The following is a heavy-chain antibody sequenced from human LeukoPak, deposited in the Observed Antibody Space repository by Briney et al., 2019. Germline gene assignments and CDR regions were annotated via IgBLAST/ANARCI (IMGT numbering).Heavy chain of an antibody. CDR3: AGHPFSAPFDY. CDR1: GGSMNNYY. D-gene: IGHD6-19*01. J-gene: IGHJ4*02. V-gene: IGHV4-59*08. CDR2: VYQTGDT. Sequence: SETLSLTCIVSGGSMNNYYWSWFRQPPGKGLEWIAYVYQTGDTRYNPSLKSRVSISLDMSKNQFSLKVSSVTATDTAVYYCAGHPFSAPFDYWGQGILVTVSS.